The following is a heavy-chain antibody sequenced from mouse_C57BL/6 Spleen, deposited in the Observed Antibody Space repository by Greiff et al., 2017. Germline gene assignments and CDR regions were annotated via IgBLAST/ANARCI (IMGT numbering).Heavy chain of an antibody. CDR3: TRSWASIYDGYSYYAMDY. CDR1: GYTFTSYW. J-gene: IGHJ4*01. Sequence: VQLQQSGTVLARPGASVKMSCKTSGYTFTSYWMHWVKQRPGQGLEWIGAIYPGNSDTSYNQKFKGKAKLTAVTSASTAYMELSSLTNEDSAVDYCTRSWASIYDGYSYYAMDYWGQGTSVTVSS. D-gene: IGHD2-3*01. CDR2: IYPGNSDT. V-gene: IGHV1-5*01.